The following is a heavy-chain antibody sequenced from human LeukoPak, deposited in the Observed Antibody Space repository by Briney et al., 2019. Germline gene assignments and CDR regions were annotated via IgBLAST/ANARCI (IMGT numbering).Heavy chain of an antibody. D-gene: IGHD6-19*01. CDR1: GFSFNSYW. J-gene: IGHJ5*02. CDR3: ARAQAVAGTGGFDP. V-gene: IGHV3-74*01. CDR2: ISSDGSTT. Sequence: GGSLRLSCAASGFSFNSYWMHWVRQVPGKGLMWVSRISSDGSTTSYADSVKGRFTISRDNAKNTLYLQMNSLRDEDTAIYYCARAQAVAGTGGFDPWGQGTLVTVSS.